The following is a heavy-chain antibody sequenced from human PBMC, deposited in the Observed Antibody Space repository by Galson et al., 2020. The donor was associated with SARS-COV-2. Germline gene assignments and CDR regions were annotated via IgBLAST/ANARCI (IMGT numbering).Heavy chain of an antibody. CDR2: TYYRSKWYN. CDR3: AREVEGGYDYTGPYYFDY. V-gene: IGHV6-1*01. Sequence: SQTLSLTCAISGDSVSSNSAAWNWIRQSPSRGLEWLGRTYYRSKWYNDYAVSVKSRITINPDTSKNQFSLQLNSVTPEDTAVYYCAREVEGGYDYTGPYYFDYWGQGTLVTVSS. J-gene: IGHJ4*02. D-gene: IGHD5-12*01. CDR1: GDSVSSNSAA.